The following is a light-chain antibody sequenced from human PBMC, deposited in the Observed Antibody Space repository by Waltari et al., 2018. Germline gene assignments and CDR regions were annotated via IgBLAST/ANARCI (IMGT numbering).Light chain of an antibody. V-gene: IGLV2-11*01. Sequence: QSALTQPRSVSGSPGQPVTISCTGTSSDVGGYNYVSWYQHHPGQAPKLMIYDVSKSHSGVPDRVSGSKAGNAASLTISGLQAEDEADYYCCSYAGSNSWVFGGGTKLTVL. J-gene: IGLJ3*02. CDR1: SSDVGGYNY. CDR3: CSYAGSNSWV. CDR2: DVS.